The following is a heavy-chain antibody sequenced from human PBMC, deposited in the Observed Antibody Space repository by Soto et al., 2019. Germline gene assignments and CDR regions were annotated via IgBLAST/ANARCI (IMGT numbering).Heavy chain of an antibody. Sequence: SETLSLTCTVSGVSVSSGSYYLRWIRQPPGKGLEWIGYIYYSGSTNYNPSLKSRVTISVDTSKNQFSLKLSSVTAADTVVYYCARAPPYSYGYSFDYRGQGTLVTVSS. CDR1: GVSVSSGSYY. CDR2: IYYSGST. V-gene: IGHV4-61*01. J-gene: IGHJ4*02. D-gene: IGHD5-18*01. CDR3: ARAPPYSYGYSFDY.